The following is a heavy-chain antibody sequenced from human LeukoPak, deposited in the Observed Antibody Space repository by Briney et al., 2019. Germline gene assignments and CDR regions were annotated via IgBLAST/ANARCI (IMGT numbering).Heavy chain of an antibody. D-gene: IGHD2-2*01. CDR2: IYSGGST. J-gene: IGHJ4*02. CDR1: GFTVSSNY. Sequence: GGSLRLSCAASGFTVSSNYMIWVRQAPRKGLEWVSVIYSGGSTYYADSVKGRFTISRDNSKNTLYLQMNSLRAEDTAVYYCARVGTYCSSTSCNGGFDYWGQGTLVTVSS. V-gene: IGHV3-66*01. CDR3: ARVGTYCSSTSCNGGFDY.